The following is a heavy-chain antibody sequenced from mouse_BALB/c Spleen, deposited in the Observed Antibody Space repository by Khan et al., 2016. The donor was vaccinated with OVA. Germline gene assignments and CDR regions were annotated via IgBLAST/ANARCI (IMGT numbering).Heavy chain of an antibody. V-gene: IGHV2-6-7*01. CDR2: ILGDGST. J-gene: IGHJ3*01. CDR1: GFSLTGYG. D-gene: IGHD3-3*01. Sequence: QVQLKESGPGLVAPSQSLSITCTVSGFSLTGYGVNWVRQPPGKGLEWLGMILGDGSTDYNSALKSRLSISKDNSKSQVFLKMNSRQTDDTARYYCARERRLGGFAYWGQGTLVTVSA. CDR3: ARERRLGGFAY.